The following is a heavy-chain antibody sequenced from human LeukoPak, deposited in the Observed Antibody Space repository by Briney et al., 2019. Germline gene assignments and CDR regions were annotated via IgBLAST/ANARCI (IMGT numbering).Heavy chain of an antibody. J-gene: IGHJ4*02. CDR3: IREAMTAL. Sequence: PGGSLRLSCVASGFTFSEFWMSWVRQAPGKGLEWLASIKEDGSKKYYVDSVKGRFTISRDNAKNSVFLQMNSLRNEDTAVYYCIREAMTALWAQGPLATVSP. V-gene: IGHV3-7*01. CDR2: IKEDGSKK. CDR1: GFTFSEFW.